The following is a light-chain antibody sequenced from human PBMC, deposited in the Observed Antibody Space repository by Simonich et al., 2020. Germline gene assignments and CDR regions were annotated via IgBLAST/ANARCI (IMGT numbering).Light chain of an antibody. CDR3: QQYYSTPPT. CDR2: WAS. V-gene: IGKV4-1*01. J-gene: IGKJ2*01. CDR1: QSVLYSSNNKNY. Sequence: DIVMTQSPDSLAVSLGERATINCKSSQSVLYSSNNKNYLAWYQQKPGKPPKLLIYWASTRASGVPDRFSGSGSGTDFTLTISSLQAEDVAVYYCQQYYSTPPTFGQGTKLEIK.